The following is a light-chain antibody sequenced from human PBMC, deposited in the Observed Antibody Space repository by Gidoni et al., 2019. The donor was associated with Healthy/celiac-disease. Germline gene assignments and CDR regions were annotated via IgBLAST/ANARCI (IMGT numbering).Light chain of an antibody. CDR3: SSYAGSNNFV. V-gene: IGLV2-8*01. CDR2: EVS. Sequence: ALTHPPPASGSPGHSVTISCAVTCSDVGGYNYVSWYQQHPGKAPKLMVYEVSKRPSGVPDRFSGSKPGNTASLTVSRLQGEDEADYYCSSYAGSNNFVFGTGTKVTVL. J-gene: IGLJ1*01. CDR1: CSDVGGYNY.